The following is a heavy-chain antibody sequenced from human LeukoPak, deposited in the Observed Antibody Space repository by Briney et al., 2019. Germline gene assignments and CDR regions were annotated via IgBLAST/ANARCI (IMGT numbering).Heavy chain of an antibody. CDR3: ARATYYDILTGLNY. D-gene: IGHD3-9*01. Sequence: GASMKVSCKASGYTFTTYPINWVRQAPGQGLEWMGWISNYNGDTTYAQKFQGRVTMTTDTSTNTAYMELRSLTSDDTAIYHCARATYYDILTGLNYWGQGTLVTVSP. V-gene: IGHV1-18*01. J-gene: IGHJ4*02. CDR1: GYTFTTYP. CDR2: ISNYNGDT.